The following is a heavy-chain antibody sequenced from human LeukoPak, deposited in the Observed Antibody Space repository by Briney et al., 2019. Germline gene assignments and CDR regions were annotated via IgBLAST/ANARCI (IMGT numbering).Heavy chain of an antibody. CDR1: GFTFSSYG. V-gene: IGHV3-30*02. CDR3: AREVHYSGTNNWFDP. Sequence: GGSLRLSCAASGFTFSSYGMHWVRQAPGKGLEWVSFIRYDGSNEYYADSVRGRFTISRDNSKNTLYLQMNSLRAEDTAVYYCAREVHYSGTNNWFDPWGQGTLVTVSS. J-gene: IGHJ5*02. CDR2: IRYDGSNE. D-gene: IGHD2-2*01.